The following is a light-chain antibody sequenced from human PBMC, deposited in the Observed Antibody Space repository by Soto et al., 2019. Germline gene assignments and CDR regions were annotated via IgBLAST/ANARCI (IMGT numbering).Light chain of an antibody. J-gene: IGKJ4*01. CDR2: DAL. V-gene: IGKV1-33*01. CDR1: QSISSY. Sequence: IQMTQSPSSLSASVGDRVTITCRASQSISSYLNWYQQKPGKAPKLLIYDALVLERGVPSRFSGSGSETDFTFTITSLQPEDIATYYCQQYDSLPLTFGGGTKVDIK. CDR3: QQYDSLPLT.